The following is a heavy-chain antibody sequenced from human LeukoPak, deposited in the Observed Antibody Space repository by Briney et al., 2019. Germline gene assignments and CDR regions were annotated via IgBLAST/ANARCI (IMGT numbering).Heavy chain of an antibody. CDR2: IGTAGDT. Sequence: GGSLRLSCAASGFTFSSYDMHWVRHGAGKGLEWVSAIGTAGDTYYSGSVKGRFTISRENAKNSLYLQMNSLRAGDTAVHYCARGREPAASNYGMDVWGQGTTVTVSS. J-gene: IGHJ6*02. V-gene: IGHV3-13*01. CDR1: GFTFSSYD. D-gene: IGHD2-2*01. CDR3: ARGREPAASNYGMDV.